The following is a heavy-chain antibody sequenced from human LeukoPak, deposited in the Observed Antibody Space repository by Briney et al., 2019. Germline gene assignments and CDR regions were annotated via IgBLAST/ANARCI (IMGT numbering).Heavy chain of an antibody. CDR3: AKEMDTAMVRIDY. CDR1: GATFSSYG. D-gene: IGHD5-18*01. Sequence: GGSLRLSCAACGATFSSYGMHWVRQAPGKGLEWVAFIRYDGSNKYYADSVKGRFTISRDNSKNTLYLQVNSLRAEDTAVYYCAKEMDTAMVRIDYWGQGTLVTVSS. J-gene: IGHJ4*02. CDR2: IRYDGSNK. V-gene: IGHV3-30*02.